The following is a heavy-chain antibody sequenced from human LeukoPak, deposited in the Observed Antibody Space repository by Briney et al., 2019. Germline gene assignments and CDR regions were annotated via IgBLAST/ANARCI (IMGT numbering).Heavy chain of an antibody. CDR2: MGKTAGDT. V-gene: IGHV3-13*04. CDR1: GFTFSSYY. J-gene: IGHJ4*02. CDR3: ARGAAGFDY. D-gene: IGHD6-13*01. Sequence: GGSLRLSCAASGFTFSSYYMHWVRQATGKGLEWVSGMGKTAGDTYYSGSVKGRFTISRENAENSASLTMNCMEAGDTAVYYCARGAAGFDYWGQGTLVSVSS.